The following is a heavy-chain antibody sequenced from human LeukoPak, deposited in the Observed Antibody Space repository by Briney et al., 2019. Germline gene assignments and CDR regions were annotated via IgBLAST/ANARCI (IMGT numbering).Heavy chain of an antibody. Sequence: SETLSLTCAVYGGSFSGYYWSWIRQPPGKGLERIGEINHSGSTNYNPSLKSRVTISVDTSKNQFSLKLSTVTAADTAVYYCARRGRVGLLWFGELLSRHGFDYWGQGTLVTVSS. CDR2: INHSGST. J-gene: IGHJ4*02. CDR3: ARRGRVGLLWFGELLSRHGFDY. CDR1: GGSFSGYY. D-gene: IGHD3-10*01. V-gene: IGHV4-34*01.